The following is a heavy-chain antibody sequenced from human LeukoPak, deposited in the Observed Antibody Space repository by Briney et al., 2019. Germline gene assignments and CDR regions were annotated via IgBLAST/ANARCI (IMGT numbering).Heavy chain of an antibody. CDR3: ARLTAVAVNGMDV. CDR2: IYSGGST. J-gene: IGHJ6*02. CDR1: GFTVSSNY. D-gene: IGHD6-19*01. V-gene: IGHV3-53*01. Sequence: PPGGSLRLSCAASGFTVSSNYMSWVRQAPGKGLEWVSVIYSGGSTYYADSVKGRFTISRDNSKNTLYLQMNSLRAEDTAVYYCARLTAVAVNGMDVWGQGTTVTVSS.